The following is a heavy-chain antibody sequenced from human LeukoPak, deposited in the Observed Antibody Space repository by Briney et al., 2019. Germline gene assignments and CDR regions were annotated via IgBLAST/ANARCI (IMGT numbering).Heavy chain of an antibody. J-gene: IGHJ4*02. CDR3: ARRSDYGDYGYYFDY. V-gene: IGHV3-53*01. Sequence: GGSLSLSCAASGFTVSSNYMSWVRQAPGKGLEWVSVIYSGGSTYYADSVKGRFTISRDNSKNTLYLQMNSLRAEDTAVYYCARRSDYGDYGYYFDYWGQGTLVTVSS. D-gene: IGHD4-17*01. CDR1: GFTVSSNY. CDR2: IYSGGST.